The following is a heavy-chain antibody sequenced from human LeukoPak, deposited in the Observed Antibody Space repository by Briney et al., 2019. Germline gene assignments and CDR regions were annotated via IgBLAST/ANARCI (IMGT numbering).Heavy chain of an antibody. V-gene: IGHV1-69*04. CDR3: ARAVAGVKEYFQH. J-gene: IGHJ1*01. D-gene: IGHD6-19*01. CDR1: GGTFSSYA. Sequence: SVTVSCKASGGTFSSYAISWVRQAPGQGLEWMGRIIPILGIANYAQKFQGRVTITADKSTSTAYMELSSLRSEDTAVYYCARAVAGVKEYFQHWGQGTLVTVSS. CDR2: IIPILGIA.